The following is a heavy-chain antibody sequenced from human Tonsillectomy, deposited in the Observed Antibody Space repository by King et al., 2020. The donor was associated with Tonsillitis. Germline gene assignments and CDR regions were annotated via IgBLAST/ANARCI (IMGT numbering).Heavy chain of an antibody. J-gene: IGHJ4*02. CDR2: ITYNSNTI. CDR3: TTWGCAKGIDY. Sequence: VQLVESGGGLVQPGGSLRLSCAASGFAFSAYAMNWVRQTPGKGLEWVSHITYNSNTIFYADSVKGRFTISRDNAKNSLFLQMNSLRDEDTAVYYCTTWGCAKGIDYWGQGTLVTVSS. D-gene: IGHD3-16*01. V-gene: IGHV3-48*02. CDR1: GFAFSAYA.